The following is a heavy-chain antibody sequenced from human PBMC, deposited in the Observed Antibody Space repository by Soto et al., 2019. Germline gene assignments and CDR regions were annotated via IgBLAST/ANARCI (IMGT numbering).Heavy chain of an antibody. Sequence: GGSLRLSCAASGFTFSSYSMNWVRQAPGKGLEWVSYISSSSSTIYYADSVKGRFTIYRDNAKNSLYLQMNSLRDEVTAVYYCARVDPPTVTTPTEPATFYYYYGMDVWGQGTTVTVSS. CDR3: ARVDPPTVTTPTEPATFYYYYGMDV. J-gene: IGHJ6*02. CDR1: GFTFSSYS. V-gene: IGHV3-48*02. D-gene: IGHD4-17*01. CDR2: ISSSSSTI.